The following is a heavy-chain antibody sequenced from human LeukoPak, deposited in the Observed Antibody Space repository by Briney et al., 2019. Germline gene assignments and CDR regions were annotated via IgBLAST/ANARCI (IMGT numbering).Heavy chain of an antibody. V-gene: IGHV1-3*01. J-gene: IGHJ4*02. CDR2: INAGNGNT. D-gene: IGHD2-2*03. Sequence: ASVKVSCKASGYTFTSYAVHWVRQAPGQRLEWMGWINAGNGNTKYSQKFQGRVTITRDTSASTAYMELSSLRSEDTAVYYCAMDIVVVPAAASFDYWGQGTLVTVSS. CDR1: GYTFTSYA. CDR3: AMDIVVVPAAASFDY.